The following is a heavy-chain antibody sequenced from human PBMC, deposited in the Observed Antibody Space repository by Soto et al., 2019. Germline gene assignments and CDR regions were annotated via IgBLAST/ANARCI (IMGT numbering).Heavy chain of an antibody. CDR2: IIPIFGTA. Sequence: PPASVKVSCKATGGTFSSYAISWVQQAPGQGLEWMGGIIPIFGTANYAQKFQGRVTITADESTSTAYMELSSLRSEDTAVYYCASGTGTTRFDYWGQGTLVTVSS. CDR1: GGTFSSYA. J-gene: IGHJ4*02. V-gene: IGHV1-69*13. CDR3: ASGTGTTRFDY. D-gene: IGHD1-7*01.